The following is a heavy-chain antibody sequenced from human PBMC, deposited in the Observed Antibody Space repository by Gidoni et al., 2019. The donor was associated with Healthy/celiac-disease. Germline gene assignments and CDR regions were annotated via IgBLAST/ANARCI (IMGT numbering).Heavy chain of an antibody. Sequence: EVQLVQSGAEVKKPGESLRISCKGSGYSFTSYWISWVRQMPGKGLEWMGRIDPSDSYTNYSPSFQGHVTISADKSISTAYLQWSSLKASDTAMYYCARGGVMVGATYYYYYMDVWGKGTTVTVSS. J-gene: IGHJ6*03. CDR2: IDPSDSYT. CDR1: GYSFTSYW. D-gene: IGHD1-26*01. CDR3: ARGGVMVGATYYYYYMDV. V-gene: IGHV5-10-1*03.